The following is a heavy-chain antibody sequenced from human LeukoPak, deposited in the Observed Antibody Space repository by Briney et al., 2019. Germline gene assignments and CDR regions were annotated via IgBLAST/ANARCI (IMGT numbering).Heavy chain of an antibody. D-gene: IGHD3-22*01. CDR2: ISSSSSYI. V-gene: IGHV3-21*01. Sequence: GGSLRLSCAASGFTFSSYGMSWVRQAPGKGLEWVSAISSSSSYIYYADSVKGRFTISRDNAKNSLYLQMNSLRAEDTAVYYCARDEPIRLYYYDSSGYYYHYYYYMDVWGKGTTVTVSS. J-gene: IGHJ6*03. CDR3: ARDEPIRLYYYDSSGYYYHYYYYMDV. CDR1: GFTFSSYG.